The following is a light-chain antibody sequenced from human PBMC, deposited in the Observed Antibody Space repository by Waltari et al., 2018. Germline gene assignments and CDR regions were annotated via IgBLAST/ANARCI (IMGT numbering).Light chain of an antibody. CDR1: SGHSSNV. CDR2: VNSDGSH. V-gene: IGLV4-69*01. J-gene: IGLJ3*02. CDR3: QTGGHGTWV. Sequence: QLVLTQSPSVSASLGASVKLTRTLSSGHSSNVIDSHQQQPGKGPRYLMKVNSDGSHSKGDEIPDRFSGSSSGPERYLTISSLQSDDEADYYCQTGGHGTWVFGGGTKLTVL.